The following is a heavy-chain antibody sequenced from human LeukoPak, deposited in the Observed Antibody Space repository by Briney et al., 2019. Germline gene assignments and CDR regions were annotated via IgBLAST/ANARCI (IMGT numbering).Heavy chain of an antibody. CDR2: IYYSGST. CDR1: GGSISSGGYY. J-gene: IGHJ6*02. Sequence: SGTLSLTCTVSGGSISSGGYYWSWIRQHPGKGLEWIGYIYYSGSTYYNPSLKSRVTISVDTSKNQFSLKLSSVTAADTAVYYCAREVAAAYYGMDVWGQGTTVTVSS. V-gene: IGHV4-31*03. CDR3: AREVAAAYYGMDV. D-gene: IGHD6-13*01.